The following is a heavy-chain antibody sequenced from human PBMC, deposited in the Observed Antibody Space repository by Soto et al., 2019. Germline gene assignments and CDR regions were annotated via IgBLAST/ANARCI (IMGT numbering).Heavy chain of an antibody. Sequence: ASVKVSCKASGYTFTSYYMHCGRHAPRQVLEWMGRINPSGGSTSYAQKFQGRVTMTRDTTTSTVYKQLSSLRSEATAVYHCATSTSMGPIDSW. D-gene: IGHD1-1*01. J-gene: IGHJ5*01. CDR3: ATSTSMGPIDS. CDR2: INPSGGST. V-gene: IGHV1-46*01. CDR1: GYTFTSYY.